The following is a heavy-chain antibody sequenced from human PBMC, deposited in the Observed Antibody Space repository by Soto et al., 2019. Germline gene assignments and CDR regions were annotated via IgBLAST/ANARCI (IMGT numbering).Heavy chain of an antibody. D-gene: IGHD4-17*01. J-gene: IGHJ4*02. V-gene: IGHV3-48*02. CDR2: ISSTSNIA. CDR1: GFTFTDYS. CDR3: ASCYGDYEFPCEY. Sequence: EVQLVESGGGLVQPGGSLRLSCEGSGFTFTDYSMLWVRQAPGKGLECVSYISSTSNIAFYVDSVEGRFTTSRDNAKNSLYLQMNSLRDEDTAVYYCASCYGDYEFPCEYWGQGTLVTVSS.